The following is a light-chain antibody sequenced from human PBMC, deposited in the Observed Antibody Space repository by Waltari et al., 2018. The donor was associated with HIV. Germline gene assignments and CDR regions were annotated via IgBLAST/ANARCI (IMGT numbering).Light chain of an antibody. CDR3: AAWDDSLSGFWV. J-gene: IGLJ3*02. CDR1: SSNIGSKY. CDR2: RNN. V-gene: IGLV1-47*01. Sequence: QSVLTQPPSASGTPGQRVTISCSGSSSNIGSKYVYWYQQLPGTAPKLLIHRNNQRPSGVPDRFSGSKSGTSASLAISGLRSEDEDDYYCAAWDDSLSGFWVFGGGTKLTVL.